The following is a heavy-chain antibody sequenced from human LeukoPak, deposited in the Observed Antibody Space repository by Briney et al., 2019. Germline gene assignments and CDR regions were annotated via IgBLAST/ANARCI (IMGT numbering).Heavy chain of an antibody. Sequence: PGGSLRLSCAASGFIVSNYWMHWVRQAPGQGLVWVSLIRSDGIYTNYADSVKGRFTISRDNAKNTLYLQINSLRAEDTAVYYCVRVGGAMYGDHTPSDYWGQGTLVAVSS. J-gene: IGHJ4*02. CDR1: GFIVSNYW. V-gene: IGHV3-74*01. D-gene: IGHD4-17*01. CDR2: IRSDGIYT. CDR3: VRVGGAMYGDHTPSDY.